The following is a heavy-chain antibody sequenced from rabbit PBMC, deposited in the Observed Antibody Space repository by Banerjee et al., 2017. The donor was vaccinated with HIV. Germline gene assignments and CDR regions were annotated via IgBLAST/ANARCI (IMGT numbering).Heavy chain of an antibody. Sequence: QSLEESGGGLVKPGGTLTLTCKASGSDFSSYYYMCWVRQAPGKGLEWIGIIYVGDGATDYATWVNGRFTISSDNAQNTVDLQMNSLTAADTATYFCARDADYAGYAGHSSLWGQGTLVTVS. CDR2: IYVGDGAT. CDR1: GSDFSSYYY. D-gene: IGHD4-2*01. J-gene: IGHJ4*01. CDR3: ARDADYAGYAGHSSL. V-gene: IGHV1S43*01.